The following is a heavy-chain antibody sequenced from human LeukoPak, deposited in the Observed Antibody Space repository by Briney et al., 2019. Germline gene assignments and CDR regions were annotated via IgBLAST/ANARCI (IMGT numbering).Heavy chain of an antibody. J-gene: IGHJ4*02. CDR1: GDSVTSYY. CDR3: AGLDCTGDGCYNH. D-gene: IGHD2-8*02. CDR2: VSSDGTT. V-gene: IGHV4-59*04. Sequence: SSETLSLTCSVSGDSVTSYYWSWVRQPPGKGLEWIGYVSSDGTTNYTPSLRSRVIMSVDTAKNHISLSLTSLTAADTAIYYCAGLDCTGDGCYNHWGQGTLVTVSS.